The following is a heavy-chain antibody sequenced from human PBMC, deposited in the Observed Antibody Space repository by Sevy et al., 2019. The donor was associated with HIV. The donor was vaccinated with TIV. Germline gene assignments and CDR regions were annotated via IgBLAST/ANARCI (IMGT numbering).Heavy chain of an antibody. CDR2: IYYSGST. CDR1: GGSISSSSYY. J-gene: IGHJ3*02. CDR3: ASIMRREEDIVGVPAASGVKFDI. Sequence: SETLSLTCTVSGGSISSSSYYWGWIRQPPGKGLEWIGSIYYSGSTYYNPSLKSRVTVSVDTSKNQFSRKLSSVTAADTAVYYCASIMRREEDIVGVPAASGVKFDIWGQGTTVTVSS. V-gene: IGHV4-39*01. D-gene: IGHD2-2*01.